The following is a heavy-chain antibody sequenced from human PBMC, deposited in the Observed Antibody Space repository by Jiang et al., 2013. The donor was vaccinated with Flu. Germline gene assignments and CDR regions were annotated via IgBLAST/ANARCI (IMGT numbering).Heavy chain of an antibody. D-gene: IGHD3-9*01. CDR3: ARDKYDVLTDYYVDYAMDV. V-gene: IGHV1-46*01. J-gene: IGHJ6*02. Sequence: SVRVSCKASGYTFTTHYMYWVRQAPGQGLEWMGMINPGGGTTTYAQKFQGRVTMTRDTSTSTVYMELTSLRSDDTAVYYCARDKYDVLTDYYVDYAMDVWGQGTTVTVSS. CDR1: GYTFTTHY. CDR2: INPGGGTT.